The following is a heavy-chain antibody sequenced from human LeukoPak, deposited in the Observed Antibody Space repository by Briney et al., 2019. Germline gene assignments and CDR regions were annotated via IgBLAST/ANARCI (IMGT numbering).Heavy chain of an antibody. Sequence: PGGSLRLSCAASGFTFSSYPMSWVRQAPGKGLEGGSAISGSSGSTYYADSGKGRFTISRDNCKNTLYLQMKSLRAEDTAVYYCAISRGAYDYGDYDEYNWFDPWGQGTLVTVSS. CDR2: ISGSSGST. CDR3: AISRGAYDYGDYDEYNWFDP. J-gene: IGHJ5*02. CDR1: GFTFSSYP. D-gene: IGHD4-17*01. V-gene: IGHV3-23*01.